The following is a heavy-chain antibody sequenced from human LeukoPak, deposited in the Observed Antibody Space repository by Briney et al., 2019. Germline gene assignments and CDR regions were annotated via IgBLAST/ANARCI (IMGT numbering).Heavy chain of an antibody. CDR3: ARGGYSYGYGWFDP. CDR1: VGSICSYY. Sequence: SESLSLTRTVSVGSICSYYWCWIRQPPGKGREWRGYIYYSGSTNYNPSLKSRVTISVDTSKIQFSLKLSSVTAADTAVYYCARGGYSYGYGWFDPWGQGTLVTVSS. J-gene: IGHJ5*02. V-gene: IGHV4-59*01. D-gene: IGHD5-18*01. CDR2: IYYSGST.